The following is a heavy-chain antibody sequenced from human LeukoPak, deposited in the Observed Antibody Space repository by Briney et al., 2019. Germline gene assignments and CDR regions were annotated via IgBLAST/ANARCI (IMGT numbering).Heavy chain of an antibody. J-gene: IGHJ4*02. CDR2: IYHSGNT. CDR1: GGSFSGYY. D-gene: IGHD3-22*01. Sequence: SETLSLTCAVYGGSFSGYYWGWIRQPPGKGLEWIGNIYHSGNTYYNPSLKSRVTISVDTSKNLFSLKLNSVTAADTAVYYCARSTSSGYQEFDYWGQGTLVTVSS. CDR3: ARSTSSGYQEFDY. V-gene: IGHV4-38-2*01.